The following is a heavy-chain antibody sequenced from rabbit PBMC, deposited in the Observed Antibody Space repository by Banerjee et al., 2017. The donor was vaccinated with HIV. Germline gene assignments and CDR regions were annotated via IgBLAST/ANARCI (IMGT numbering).Heavy chain of an antibody. J-gene: IGHJ4*01. Sequence: QSLEESGGDLVKPGASLTLTCTASGFSFSSSYYMCWVRQAPGKGLEWIACIYAGSGGSTDYASWAKGRFTISEASSTTVTLQMTSLTAADTATYFCARPFNLWGPGTLVTVS. V-gene: IGHV1S40*01. CDR1: GFSFSSSYY. CDR2: IYAGSGGST. CDR3: ARPFNL.